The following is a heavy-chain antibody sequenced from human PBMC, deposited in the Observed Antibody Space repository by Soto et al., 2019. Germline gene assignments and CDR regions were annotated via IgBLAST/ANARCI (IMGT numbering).Heavy chain of an antibody. V-gene: IGHV5-51*01. CDR3: ARQLVVVVAATRYYYYYMDV. Sequence: GESLKISCKGSGYSFTSYWIGWVRQMPGKGLEWMGIIYPGDSDTRYSPSFQGQVTISADKSISTAYLQWSSLKASDTAMYYCARQLVVVVAATRYYYYYMDVWGKGTTVTVSS. D-gene: IGHD2-15*01. CDR1: GYSFTSYW. J-gene: IGHJ6*03. CDR2: IYPGDSDT.